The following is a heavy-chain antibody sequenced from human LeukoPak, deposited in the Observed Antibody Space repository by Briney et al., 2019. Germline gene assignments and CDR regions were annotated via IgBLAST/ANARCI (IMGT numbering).Heavy chain of an antibody. V-gene: IGHV1-46*01. CDR1: GYTFTSYY. CDR3: ARGHIVVVTGGYAFDI. Sequence: ASVKVSCKASGYTFTSYYMHWVRQAPGQGLEWMGIINPSGGSTSYAQKFQGGATMTRDTSTSTVYMELSSLRSEDTAVYYCARGHIVVVTGGYAFDIWGQGTMVTVSS. J-gene: IGHJ3*02. D-gene: IGHD2-21*02. CDR2: INPSGGST.